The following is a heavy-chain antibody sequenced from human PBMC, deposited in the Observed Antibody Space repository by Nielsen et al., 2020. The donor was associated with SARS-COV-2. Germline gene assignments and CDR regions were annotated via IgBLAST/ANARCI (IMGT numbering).Heavy chain of an antibody. CDR3: ARGGIGIAPYYYGMDV. Sequence: SETLSLTCTVSGGSISSSSYYWSWIRQPPGKGLEWIGYIYHSGSTYYNPSLKSRVTISVDRSKNQFSLKLSSVTAADTAVYYCARGGIGIAPYYYGMDVWGQGTTVTVSS. J-gene: IGHJ6*02. CDR1: GGSISSSSYY. D-gene: IGHD6-13*01. CDR2: IYHSGST. V-gene: IGHV4-30-2*01.